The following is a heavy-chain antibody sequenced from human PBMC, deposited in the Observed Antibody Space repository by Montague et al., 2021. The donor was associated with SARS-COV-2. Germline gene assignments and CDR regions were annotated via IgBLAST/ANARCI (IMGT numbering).Heavy chain of an antibody. Sequence: SETLSLTCTVSGGSISSSSYYWGWIRQPPGKGLEWIGSIYYSGSTYYNPSLKSRVTISVDTSKNQFSLKLSSVTAADTAVYYCVSSRAERYFDWTTLDAQVKPYYFDYWGQGTLVTVSS. V-gene: IGHV4-39*01. D-gene: IGHD3-9*01. CDR2: IYYSGST. J-gene: IGHJ4*02. CDR3: VSSRAERYFDWTTLDAQVKPYYFDY. CDR1: GGSISSSSYY.